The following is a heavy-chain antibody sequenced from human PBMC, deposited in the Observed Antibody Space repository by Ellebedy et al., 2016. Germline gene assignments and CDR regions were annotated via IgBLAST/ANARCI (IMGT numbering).Heavy chain of an antibody. Sequence: GGSLRLSXPVSGFTFSEHYMSWFRQLPGNGLEWVSYISSAGSYTDYPDSVKGRFTISRDNAKRSLYLQMDRLTSDETAVYYCARSTYKYGLVHGVDVWGQGTTVTVSS. J-gene: IGHJ6*02. V-gene: IGHV3-11*06. CDR2: ISSAGSYT. CDR3: ARSTYKYGLVHGVDV. CDR1: GFTFSEHY. D-gene: IGHD5-24*01.